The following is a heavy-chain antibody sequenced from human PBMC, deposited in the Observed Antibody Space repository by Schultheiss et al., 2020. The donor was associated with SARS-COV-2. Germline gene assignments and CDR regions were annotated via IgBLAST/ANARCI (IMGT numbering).Heavy chain of an antibody. J-gene: IGHJ4*02. V-gene: IGHV4-61*01. CDR2: IYYSGST. Sequence: SETLSLTCAVSGGSVSSGSYYWSWIRQPPGKGLEWIGYIYYSGSTNYNPSLKSRVTISVDTSKNQFSLKLSSVTAADTAVYYCARGVGATGDYWGQGTLVTVSS. D-gene: IGHD1-26*01. CDR3: ARGVGATGDY. CDR1: GGSVSSGSYY.